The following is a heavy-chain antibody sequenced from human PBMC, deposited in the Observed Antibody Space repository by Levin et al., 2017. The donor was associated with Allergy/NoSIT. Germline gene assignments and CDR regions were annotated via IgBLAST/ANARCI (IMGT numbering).Heavy chain of an antibody. J-gene: IGHJ4*02. V-gene: IGHV3-23*01. CDR1: GFTFSSSA. CDR3: AKHWDY. CDR2: FSGTGNT. Sequence: GESLKISCAASGFTFSSSAMSWVRQAPGKGLEWVSTFSGTGNTYYADSVKGRFTISRDNSKNTLYLQMNSLRAEDTAVYYCAKHWDYWGQGTLVTVSS.